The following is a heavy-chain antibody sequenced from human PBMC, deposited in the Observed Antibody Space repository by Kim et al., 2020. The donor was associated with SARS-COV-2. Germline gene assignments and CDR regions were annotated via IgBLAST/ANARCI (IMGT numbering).Heavy chain of an antibody. CDR1: GYTFTSYG. V-gene: IGHV1-18*01. CDR3: ARVRSGSYWALRNYYYGMDV. Sequence: ASVKVSCKASGYTFTSYGISWVRQAPGQGLEWMGWISAYNGNTNYAQKLQGRVTMTTDTSTSTAYMELRSLRSNDTAVYYCARVRSGSYWALRNYYYGMDVWRQGTTVPVSS. D-gene: IGHD1-26*01. J-gene: IGHJ6*02. CDR2: ISAYNGNT.